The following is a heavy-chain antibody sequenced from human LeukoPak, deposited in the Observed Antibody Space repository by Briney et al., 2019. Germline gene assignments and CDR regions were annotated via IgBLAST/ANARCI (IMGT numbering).Heavy chain of an antibody. CDR3: ARGDCSSSSCRRFYGMDV. CDR1: GCTLSSYV. V-gene: IGHV3-23*01. Sequence: PGGSLRLSCEASGCTLSSYVMGWVRQAPGKGLEWVSLMSGGGGSTYYADSVKGRFTVSGDNSKNTLYMDLNSLRAEHTAVYYCARGDCSSSSCRRFYGMDVWAQGTTVTVSS. CDR2: MSGGGGST. J-gene: IGHJ6*02. D-gene: IGHD2-2*01.